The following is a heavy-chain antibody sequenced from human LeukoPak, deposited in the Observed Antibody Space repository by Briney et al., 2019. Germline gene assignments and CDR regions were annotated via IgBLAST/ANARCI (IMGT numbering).Heavy chain of an antibody. J-gene: IGHJ4*02. Sequence: HPGGSLRLSCAASGFTFTTFWMTWVRQAPGKGLEWVANIGPDGRSKYYVDSVRGRFTISRDNAKDSLFLQMNSLRADDTAMYFCTRGGPNKSGWTLDYWGQGTLVTVSS. D-gene: IGHD6-25*01. CDR1: GFTFTTFW. CDR2: IGPDGRSK. CDR3: TRGGPNKSGWTLDY. V-gene: IGHV3-7*01.